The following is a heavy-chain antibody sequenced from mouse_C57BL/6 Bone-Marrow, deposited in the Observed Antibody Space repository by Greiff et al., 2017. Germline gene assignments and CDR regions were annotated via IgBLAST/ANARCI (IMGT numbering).Heavy chain of an antibody. D-gene: IGHD2-4*01. J-gene: IGHJ3*01. CDR2: IYPGDGDT. Sequence: QVQLKESGPELVKPGASVKISCKASGYAFSSSWMNWVKQRPGKGLEWIGRIYPGDGDTNYNGKFKGKATLTADKSSSTAYMQLSSLTSEDSAVYFCAGTLIYYDYGAYWGQGTLVTVSA. CDR3: AGTLIYYDYGAY. CDR1: GYAFSSSW. V-gene: IGHV1-82*01.